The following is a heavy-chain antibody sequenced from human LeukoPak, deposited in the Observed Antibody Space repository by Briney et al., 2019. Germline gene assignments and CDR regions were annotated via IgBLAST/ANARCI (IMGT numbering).Heavy chain of an antibody. CDR1: GFTFSSYA. V-gene: IGHV3-23*01. J-gene: IGHJ4*02. CDR3: AKHGSADLVTFFDY. D-gene: IGHD2-21*02. Sequence: GGSLRLSCAASGFTFSSYAMSWVRQAPGKGLEWVSAISGSGGSTYYADSVRGRFTISRDNSKNTVYLQMNSLRAEDTAVYYCAKHGSADLVTFFDYWGQGTLVTVSS. CDR2: ISGSGGST.